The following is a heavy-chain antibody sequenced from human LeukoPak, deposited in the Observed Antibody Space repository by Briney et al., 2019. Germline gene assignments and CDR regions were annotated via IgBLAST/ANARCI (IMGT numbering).Heavy chain of an antibody. V-gene: IGHV4-39*02. J-gene: IGHJ4*02. CDR3: ARPINPNGYIGYAH. CDR1: GDSISNTIYY. D-gene: IGHD5-12*01. Sequence: PSETLSLTCSVSGDSISNTIYYWAWIRQSPGKGLEWMGSIFHSGSTSYNPSLKRRITISLDTSNNHFSLRLTSLTAADTAVYYCARPINPNGYIGYAHWGQGTLVSVCS. CDR2: IFHSGST.